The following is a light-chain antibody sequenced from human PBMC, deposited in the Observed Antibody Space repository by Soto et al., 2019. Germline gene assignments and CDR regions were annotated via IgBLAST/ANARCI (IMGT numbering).Light chain of an antibody. J-gene: IGKJ1*01. CDR2: AAY. CDR3: LQDYDYPRT. Sequence: AIQMTQSPSSLSASVGDRVTITCRASQYIRNDLGWYQQKAGKAPKLLIYAAYTLQSGVPSRFRGGGSGTDVTLTISSLQPEDFATYYCLQDYDYPRTFGQGTKVEIK. CDR1: QYIRND. V-gene: IGKV1-6*01.